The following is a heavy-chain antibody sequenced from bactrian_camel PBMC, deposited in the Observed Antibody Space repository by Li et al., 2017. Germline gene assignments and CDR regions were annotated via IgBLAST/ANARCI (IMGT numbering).Heavy chain of an antibody. CDR3: AASPRPQSGSFCGVPYAY. J-gene: IGHJ4*01. D-gene: IGHD3*01. CDR1: VYTSGFWC. V-gene: IGHV3S55*01. Sequence: QVQLVESGGGSVQAGGSLRLSCKSNVYTSGFWCMGWFRHGPGQEGVAYIDSQGTSTYADAVKGRFTLSKDNANTTLYLQMDSLKPEDTAMYYCAASPRPQSGSFCGVPYAYSGQGTQVTVS. CDR2: IDSQGTS.